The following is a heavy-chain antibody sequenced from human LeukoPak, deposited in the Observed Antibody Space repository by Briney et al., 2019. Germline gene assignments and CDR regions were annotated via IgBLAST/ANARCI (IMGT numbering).Heavy chain of an antibody. CDR1: GFTFSSYA. J-gene: IGHJ4*02. CDR3: AKSRPYCSSTSCPIDY. V-gene: IGHV3-23*01. CDR2: ISGSGGST. Sequence: GGSLRLSCAASGFTFSSYAMSWVRQAPGKGLEWVSAISGSGGSTYYADSVKGRFTISRDNSKNTLYLQMNSLRAEGTAVYYCAKSRPYCSSTSCPIDYWGQGTLVTVSS. D-gene: IGHD2-2*01.